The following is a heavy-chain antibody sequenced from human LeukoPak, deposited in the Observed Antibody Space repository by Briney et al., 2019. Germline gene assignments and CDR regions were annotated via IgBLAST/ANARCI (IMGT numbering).Heavy chain of an antibody. CDR3: ARDLEGYHYGSGNYPQ. Sequence: ASVKVSCKASGYTFTGYYIHWLRQAPGQGLEWMGFINPNSGGTNYAQKFQGRVTMTRDTSISTAYMELSSLTSDDTAVYYCARDLEGYHYGSGNYPQWGQGALITVSS. V-gene: IGHV1-2*02. CDR1: GYTFTGYY. CDR2: INPNSGGT. D-gene: IGHD3-10*01. J-gene: IGHJ4*02.